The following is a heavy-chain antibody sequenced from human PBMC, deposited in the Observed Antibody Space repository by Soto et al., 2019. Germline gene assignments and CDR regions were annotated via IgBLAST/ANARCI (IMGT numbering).Heavy chain of an antibody. V-gene: IGHV3-33*06. CDR1: GFTFSSFG. CDR3: AKESERVVPRGHFDY. CDR2: IWSDGNNK. Sequence: GGSLRLSCAASGFTFSSFGMHWVRQAPGKGLEWVAVIWSDGNNKYYADSVKGRFTISRDNSKDTLYLQMDSLRAEDTAVYYCAKESERVVPRGHFDYWGQGTLVTVSS. J-gene: IGHJ4*02. D-gene: IGHD2-2*01.